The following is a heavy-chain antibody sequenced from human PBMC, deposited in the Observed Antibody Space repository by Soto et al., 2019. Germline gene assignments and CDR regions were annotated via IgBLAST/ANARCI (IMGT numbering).Heavy chain of an antibody. CDR3: ARAQYYYDSSGYY. CDR2: ISACNGNT. J-gene: IGHJ4*02. D-gene: IGHD3-22*01. V-gene: IGHV1-18*01. Sequence: SVKVSVKASGYTFTSYGISWVRQAPGQGLEWMGWISACNGNTNCAQKLQGRVTMTTDTSTSTAYMELRSLRSDDTAVYYCARAQYYYDSSGYYWGQGTLVTVSS. CDR1: GYTFTSYG.